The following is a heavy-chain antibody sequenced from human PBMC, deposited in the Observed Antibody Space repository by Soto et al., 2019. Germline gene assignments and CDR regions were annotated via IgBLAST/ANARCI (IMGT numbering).Heavy chain of an antibody. CDR3: ARVSPKSGGYCSGGSCYTADGFDI. CDR1: GDSLSSHSAA. Sequence: QTLALTCAIYGDSLSSHSAAWNWIRHSPSRGLEWLGRTYYRSKWYNDYAVSVKSRITINPDTSKNQFSLQLNSVTPEDTAVYYCARVSPKSGGYCSGGSCYTADGFDIWGQGKMLTVSS. V-gene: IGHV6-1*01. D-gene: IGHD2-15*01. J-gene: IGHJ3*02. CDR2: TYYRSKWYN.